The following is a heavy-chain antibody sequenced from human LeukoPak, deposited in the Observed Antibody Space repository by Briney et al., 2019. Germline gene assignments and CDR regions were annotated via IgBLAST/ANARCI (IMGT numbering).Heavy chain of an antibody. J-gene: IGHJ4*02. D-gene: IGHD6-19*01. V-gene: IGHV1-2*02. CDR2: INPNSGGT. CDR1: GYTFTVYY. Sequence: ASVKVSCTASGYTFTVYYMHWVRQAPGQGLEWMGWINPNSGGTNYAQKFQGRVTMTRDTSISTAYMELSRLRSDDTAVYYCARARIAVAGTVGYYFDYWGQGTLVTVSS. CDR3: ARARIAVAGTVGYYFDY.